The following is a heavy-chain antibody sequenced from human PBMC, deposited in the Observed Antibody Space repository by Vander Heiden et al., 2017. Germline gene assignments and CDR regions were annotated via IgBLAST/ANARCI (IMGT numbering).Heavy chain of an antibody. CDR3: AKTYYYDFWTGSYGMDV. CDR1: GVTLSDYG. Sequence: QVQLVESGGGVVQPGTSLRLSCAASGVTLSDYGVHWVRQAPGKGLVWMSIISKDGSKTYYEDSVKGRFVISRDNSKSTVFLQMNSLRFEDTAVYYCAKTYYYDFWTGSYGMDVWGQGTAVTVS. J-gene: IGHJ6*02. CDR2: ISKDGSKT. V-gene: IGHV3-30*18. D-gene: IGHD3-3*01.